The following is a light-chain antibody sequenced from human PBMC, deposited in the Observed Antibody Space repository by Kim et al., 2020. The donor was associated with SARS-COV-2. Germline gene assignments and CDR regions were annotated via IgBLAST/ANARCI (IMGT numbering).Light chain of an antibody. V-gene: IGKV1-39*01. CDR2: GAS. Sequence: SASVGDTVTISCRASHRISNFLSWYQQKPGKAPKLLIYGASTLHSGVPSRFSGSGSGTDFTLTINNLQPEDFATYYCQQSYNAPCTFGQGTKLEI. CDR1: HRISNF. J-gene: IGKJ2*02. CDR3: QQSYNAPCT.